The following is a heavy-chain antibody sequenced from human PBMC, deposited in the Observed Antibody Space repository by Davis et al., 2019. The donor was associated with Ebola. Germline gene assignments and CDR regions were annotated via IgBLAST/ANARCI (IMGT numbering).Heavy chain of an antibody. D-gene: IGHD5-12*01. CDR1: GGTFSSYA. CDR3: ARESVPSGYDLGY. J-gene: IGHJ4*02. CDR2: IIPILGIA. Sequence: AASVKVSCKASGGTFSSYAISWVRQAPGQGLEWMGRIIPILGIANYAQKFQGRVTITADKSTSTAYMELSSLRSEDTAVYYCARESVPSGYDLGYWGQGTLVTVSS. V-gene: IGHV1-69*04.